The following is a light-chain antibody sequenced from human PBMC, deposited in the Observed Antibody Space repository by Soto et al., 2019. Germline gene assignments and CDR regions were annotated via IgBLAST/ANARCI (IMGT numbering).Light chain of an antibody. CDR1: NIGSKS. V-gene: IGLV3-21*04. CDR2: YDS. J-gene: IGLJ2*01. CDR3: QVWDSSSDHP. Sequence: SSELTQPPSVSVAPGKTARITCGGNNIGSKSVHGYQQKPGQAPVLVIYYDSDRPSRIPERFSGSNSGNTATLTISRVEAGDEADYYCQVWDSSSDHPFGGGTKLTVL.